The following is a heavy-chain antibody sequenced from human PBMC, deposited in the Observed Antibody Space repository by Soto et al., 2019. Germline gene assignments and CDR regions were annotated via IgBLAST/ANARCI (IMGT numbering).Heavy chain of an antibody. CDR3: ARGSGDSSGYYYPRLYYFDY. V-gene: IGHV4-34*01. CDR2: INHSGST. J-gene: IGHJ4*02. Sequence: SETLSLTCAVYGGSFSGYYWSWIRQPPGKGLEWIGEINHSGSTNYNPSLKSRVTIPVDTSKNQFSLKLSSVTAADTAVYYCARGSGDSSGYYYPRLYYFDYWGQGTLVTVSS. CDR1: GGSFSGYY. D-gene: IGHD3-22*01.